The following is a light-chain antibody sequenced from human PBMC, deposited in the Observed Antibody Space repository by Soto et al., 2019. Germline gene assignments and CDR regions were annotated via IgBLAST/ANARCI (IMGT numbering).Light chain of an antibody. Sequence: DIQMTQSPPSLSASVGHRVTITCRASQNIADFLSWYQQKPGKAPNLLIYAASNLQVGVPSRFRGSGSGTDFTLTISSLQPEDSATYYCHQSFTTPHTFGRGTKLEIK. CDR1: QNIADF. CDR2: AAS. V-gene: IGKV1-39*01. J-gene: IGKJ2*01. CDR3: HQSFTTPHT.